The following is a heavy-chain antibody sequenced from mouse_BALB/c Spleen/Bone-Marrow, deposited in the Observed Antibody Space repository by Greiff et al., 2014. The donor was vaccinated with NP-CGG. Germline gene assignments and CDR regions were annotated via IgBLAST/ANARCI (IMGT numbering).Heavy chain of an antibody. V-gene: IGHV1-25*01. D-gene: IGHD2-1*01. CDR1: GYSFTGYF. CDR3: ARRRGNYEVDY. CDR2: INPYNGAT. J-gene: IGHJ4*01. Sequence: VQLQQPSGPELVKPGASVKISCQPSGYSFTGYFIHWVKQSHVKSLEWIGHINPYNGATNYNQNFKDKASLTVDKSSSTAYMELHSLTSEDSAVYYCARRRGNYEVDYWGQGTSVTVSS.